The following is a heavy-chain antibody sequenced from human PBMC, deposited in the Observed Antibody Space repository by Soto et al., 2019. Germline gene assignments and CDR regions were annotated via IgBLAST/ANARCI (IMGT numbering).Heavy chain of an antibody. CDR3: ARDGRVAGTIDY. CDR1: GGSISSYY. V-gene: IGHV4-59*01. J-gene: IGHJ4*02. Sequence: SETLSLTCTVSGGSISSYYWSWIRQPPGKGLEWIGYIYYSGSTNYNPSLKSQVTISVDTSKNQFSLKLSSVTAADTAVYYCARDGRVAGTIDYWGQGTLVTAS. CDR2: IYYSGST. D-gene: IGHD6-19*01.